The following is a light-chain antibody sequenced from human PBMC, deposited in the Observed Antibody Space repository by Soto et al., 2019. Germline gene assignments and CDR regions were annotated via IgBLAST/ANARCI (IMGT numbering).Light chain of an antibody. V-gene: IGKV3-20*01. CDR2: GAS. Sequence: TQSPSTLSASVGDRVTITCRASQSISSWLAWYQQKPGQAPRLLIYGASSRATGIPDRFSGSGSGTVFTLTINILEPDDFAVYYCHQYGNSPQTFGQGTKVDI. CDR3: HQYGNSPQT. CDR1: QSISSW. J-gene: IGKJ1*01.